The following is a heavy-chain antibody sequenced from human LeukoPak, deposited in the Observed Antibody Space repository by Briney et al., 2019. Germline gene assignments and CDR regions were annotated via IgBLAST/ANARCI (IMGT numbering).Heavy chain of an antibody. D-gene: IGHD3-10*01. Sequence: GGSLRLSCAASGFTFSTYSMNWVRRAPGKGLEWVSVIYSGAGAYSADSVKGRFTISRDNSKNTLYLQMNSLRADDTAVYYCARSVGELLFSGAFDVWGQGTMVTVSS. CDR1: GFTFSTYS. CDR3: ARSVGELLFSGAFDV. J-gene: IGHJ3*01. V-gene: IGHV3-66*01. CDR2: IYSGAGA.